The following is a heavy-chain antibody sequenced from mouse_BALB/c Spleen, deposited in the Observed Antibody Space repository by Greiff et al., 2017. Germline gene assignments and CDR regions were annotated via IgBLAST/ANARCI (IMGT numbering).Heavy chain of an antibody. CDR2: IWSGGST. Sequence: VQLVESGPGLVQPSQSLSITCTVSGFSLTSYGVHWVRQSPGKGLEWLGVIWSGGSTDYNAAFISRLSISKDNSKSQVFFKMNSLQANDTAIYYCARNNWEGGCAYWGQGTLVTVSA. D-gene: IGHD4-1*02. V-gene: IGHV2-2*02. CDR1: GFSLTSYG. CDR3: ARNNWEGGCAY. J-gene: IGHJ3*01.